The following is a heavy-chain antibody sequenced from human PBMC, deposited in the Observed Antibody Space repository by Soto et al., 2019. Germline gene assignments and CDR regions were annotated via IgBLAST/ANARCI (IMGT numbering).Heavy chain of an antibody. CDR1: GGSISSYY. V-gene: IGHV4-59*01. Sequence: PSETLSLTCTVSGGSISSYYWSWIRQPPGKGLEWIGYIYYSGSTNYNPSLKSRVTMSVDTSKNQFSLKLSSVTAADTAVYFCARQLGYCSTTSCYPWFDPWGQGTLVTVSS. CDR2: IYYSGST. CDR3: ARQLGYCSTTSCYPWFDP. J-gene: IGHJ5*02. D-gene: IGHD2-2*01.